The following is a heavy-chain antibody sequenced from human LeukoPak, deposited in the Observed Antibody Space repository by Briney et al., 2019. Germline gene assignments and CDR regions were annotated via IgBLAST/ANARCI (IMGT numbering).Heavy chain of an antibody. D-gene: IGHD6-13*01. Sequence: GGSLRLSCAASGFTSSRYSMNWIRQAPGKGLEWVSSITISSTYLFYADSVKGRFTISRDNAKKSLYLQMNSLRAEDTAVYYCARDLGQQLFDLWGQGTLVTVSS. CDR2: ITISSTYL. J-gene: IGHJ5*02. V-gene: IGHV3-21*01. CDR3: ARDLGQQLFDL. CDR1: GFTSSRYS.